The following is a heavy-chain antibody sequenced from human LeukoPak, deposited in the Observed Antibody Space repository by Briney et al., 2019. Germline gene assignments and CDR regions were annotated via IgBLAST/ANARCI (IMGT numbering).Heavy chain of an antibody. V-gene: IGHV4-59*12. D-gene: IGHD3-10*01. CDR2: IYHSGSS. Sequence: PSETLSLTCTVSGGSISSYYWSWIRQPPGKGLEWIGYIYHSGSSNHNPSLKSRVTISVDKSKNQFSLKLSSVTAADTAVYYCASTYGSGSSHFDYWGRGTLVTVSS. CDR3: ASTYGSGSSHFDY. CDR1: GGSISSYY. J-gene: IGHJ4*02.